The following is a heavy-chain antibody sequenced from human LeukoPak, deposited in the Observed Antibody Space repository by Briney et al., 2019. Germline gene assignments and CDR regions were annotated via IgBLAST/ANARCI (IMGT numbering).Heavy chain of an antibody. CDR1: GVSISSYY. Sequence: SETLSLTCTVSGVSISSYYWSWIRQPPGKGLEWIGYINYSGSTKYNPSLKSRVTISVDTSKNQFSLKLSSVTAADTAVYYCANGVRGVIIDYWGQGTLVSVSS. V-gene: IGHV4-59*01. CDR2: INYSGST. D-gene: IGHD3-10*01. J-gene: IGHJ4*02. CDR3: ANGVRGVIIDY.